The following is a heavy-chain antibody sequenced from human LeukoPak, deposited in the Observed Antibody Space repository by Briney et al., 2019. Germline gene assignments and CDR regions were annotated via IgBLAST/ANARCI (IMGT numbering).Heavy chain of an antibody. Sequence: ASVKVSCKASGYFFTTFYLHWVRQAPGQGLEWMGCINPNSGRTNFPQKFQGRVTMTRDTSINAVYMELTSLKSDDTAVYYCSRVGRSRSNYYMDVWGEGTTVTISS. J-gene: IGHJ6*03. CDR3: SRVGRSRSNYYMDV. V-gene: IGHV1-2*02. CDR2: INPNSGRT. CDR1: GYFFTTFY. D-gene: IGHD6-13*01.